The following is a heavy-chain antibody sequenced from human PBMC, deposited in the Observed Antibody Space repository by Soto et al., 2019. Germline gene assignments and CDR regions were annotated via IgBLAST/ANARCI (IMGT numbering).Heavy chain of an antibody. J-gene: IGHJ6*03. Sequence: PSETLSLTCTVSGGSISSYYWSWIRQPPGKGLEWIGYIYYSGSTNYNPSLKSRVTISVDTSKNQFSLKLSSVTAADTAVYYCARDYRYAFDYYYMDVWGKGTTVTVSS. D-gene: IGHD1-1*01. V-gene: IGHV4-59*01. CDR2: IYYSGST. CDR3: ARDYRYAFDYYYMDV. CDR1: GGSISSYY.